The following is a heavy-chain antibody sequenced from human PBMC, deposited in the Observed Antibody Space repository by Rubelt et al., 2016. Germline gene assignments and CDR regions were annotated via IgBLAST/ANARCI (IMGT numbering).Heavy chain of an antibody. V-gene: IGHV4-39*07. J-gene: IGHJ4*02. CDR3: ARAVVGATVDY. CDR1: GGSVSSSSYY. D-gene: IGHD1-26*01. CDR2: IYHNGFI. Sequence: QLQLQESGPGLVKPSETLSLTCTVSGGSVSSSSYYWGWIRQPPGKGLEWIGEIYHNGFITYNPSPKRRVTISVDTSKNQFSLKLSSVTAADTAVYYCARAVVGATVDYWGQGTLVTVSS.